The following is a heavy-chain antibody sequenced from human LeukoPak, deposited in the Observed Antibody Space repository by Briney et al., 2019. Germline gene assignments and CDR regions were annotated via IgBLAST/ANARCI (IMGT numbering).Heavy chain of an antibody. V-gene: IGHV4-59*08. CDR2: IDYNGNT. CDR1: GGSISSYY. Sequence: SETLSLTCDVSGGSISSYYWSWIRQPPGKGLEWIAYIDYNGNTNYNPSFKGRVTISVDMSKTQFSLKLTSVAAADTAIYYCARQPSATAAFDIWGQGTMVPVS. D-gene: IGHD6-19*01. J-gene: IGHJ3*02. CDR3: ARQPSATAAFDI.